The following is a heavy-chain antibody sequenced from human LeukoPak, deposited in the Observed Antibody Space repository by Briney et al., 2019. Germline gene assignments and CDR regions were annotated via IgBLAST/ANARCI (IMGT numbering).Heavy chain of an antibody. CDR1: GGSISSGSYY. J-gene: IGHJ3*02. V-gene: IGHV4-61*02. CDR3: ARTYYYDSSGYGGAFDI. CDR2: IYTSGST. D-gene: IGHD3-22*01. Sequence: SGTLSLTRTVSGGSISSGSYYWSWTRQPAGEGLEWIGRIYTSGSTKYNPLLKRRGTTPVDTSKNQFSLKLSSVTAADTAVYYCARTYYYDSSGYGGAFDIWGQGTMVTVSS.